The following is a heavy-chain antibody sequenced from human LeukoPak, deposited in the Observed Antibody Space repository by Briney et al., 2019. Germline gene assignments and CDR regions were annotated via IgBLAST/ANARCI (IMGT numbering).Heavy chain of an antibody. CDR1: GFTVSSNY. V-gene: IGHV3-66*01. CDR3: AREGLSPPFDH. Sequence: GGSLRLSCAASGFTVSSNYMSWVRQAPGKGLEWVSVIYSGGSTYYADSVKGRFTISRDNSKNTLYLQMNSLRAEDTAVYYCAREGLSPPFDHWGQGTLVTVSS. CDR2: IYSGGST. J-gene: IGHJ5*02.